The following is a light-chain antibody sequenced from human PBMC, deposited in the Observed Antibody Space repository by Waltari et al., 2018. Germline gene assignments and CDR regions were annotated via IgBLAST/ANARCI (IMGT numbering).Light chain of an antibody. CDR3: QQRSNWPPAIT. Sequence: EIVLTQSPVTLSLSPVERATLSCRASPSVSDYLFWYRQKPGQAPRLLIYDVSKRATGIPDRISGSGSETDFTLTINSLEPEDTAIYFCQQRSNWPPAITFGQGTRLQI. CDR2: DVS. CDR1: PSVSDY. J-gene: IGKJ5*01. V-gene: IGKV3-11*01.